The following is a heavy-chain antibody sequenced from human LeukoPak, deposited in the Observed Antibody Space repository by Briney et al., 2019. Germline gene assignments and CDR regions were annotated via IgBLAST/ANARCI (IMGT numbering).Heavy chain of an antibody. CDR2: IYHSGST. J-gene: IGHJ4*02. CDR1: GYSISSAYY. CDR3: ARGRYNYGPYDY. V-gene: IGHV4-38-2*02. Sequence: SETLSLTCTVSGYSISSAYYWGWIRQPPGKGLEWIGNIYHSGSTYYNPSLKSRVTISVDTSKNQFSLKLSSVTAADTAVYYCARGRYNYGPYDYWGQGTLVTVSS. D-gene: IGHD5-18*01.